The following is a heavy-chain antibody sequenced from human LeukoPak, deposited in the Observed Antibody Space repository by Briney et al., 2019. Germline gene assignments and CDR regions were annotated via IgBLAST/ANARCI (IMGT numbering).Heavy chain of an antibody. J-gene: IGHJ5*02. CDR1: GFTFSGSA. Sequence: GGSLKLSCAASGFTFSGSAMHWVRQASGKGLEWVGRIRSKSNNYATAYSESVKGRFTISRDDSKNMAYLQLNSLKTEDTAVYYCTRPLYSSNCFDPRGQGTLVTVSS. V-gene: IGHV3-73*01. CDR2: IRSKSNNYAT. CDR3: TRPLYSSNCFDP. D-gene: IGHD6-13*01.